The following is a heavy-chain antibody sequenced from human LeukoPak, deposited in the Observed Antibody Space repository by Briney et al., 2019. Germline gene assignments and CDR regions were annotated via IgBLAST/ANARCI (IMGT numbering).Heavy chain of an antibody. V-gene: IGHV1-2*02. Sequence: ASVKVSCKASGYTFTGYYIHWVRQAPGQGLEWMGWINPNSGGTNYAQKFQGRVTMTRDTSISTAYMELSRLRSDDTAVYYCARVQSQRYYDILTGYYWGQGTLVTVSS. D-gene: IGHD3-9*01. J-gene: IGHJ4*02. CDR3: ARVQSQRYYDILTGYY. CDR1: GYTFTGYY. CDR2: INPNSGGT.